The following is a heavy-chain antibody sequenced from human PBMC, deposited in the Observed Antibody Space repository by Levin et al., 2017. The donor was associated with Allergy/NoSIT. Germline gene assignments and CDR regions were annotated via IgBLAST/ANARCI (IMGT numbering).Heavy chain of an antibody. V-gene: IGHV4-34*01. Sequence: SETLSLTCAVYGGSFSGYYWTWIRQPPGKGLEWIGEINHSESTNYNPSLKSRVTISLDTSKNQLSLKLNSVTAADTAVYYCARGRYGSGYDFEYWGQGTLVTVSS. D-gene: IGHD3-10*01. J-gene: IGHJ4*02. CDR3: ARGRYGSGYDFEY. CDR2: INHSEST. CDR1: GGSFSGYY.